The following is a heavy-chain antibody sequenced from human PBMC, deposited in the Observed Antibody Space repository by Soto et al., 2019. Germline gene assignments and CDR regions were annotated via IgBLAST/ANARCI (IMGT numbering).Heavy chain of an antibody. CDR3: ARAHGSGWGAFDI. Sequence: PSETLSLTCAVSGGSISSSNWWSWVRQPPGKGLEWIGYIYHSGSTNYNPSLKSRVTISVDRSKNQFSLKLSSVTAADTAVYYCARAHGSGWGAFDIWGQGTMVT. CDR1: GGSISSSNW. J-gene: IGHJ3*02. CDR2: IYHSGST. V-gene: IGHV4-4*02. D-gene: IGHD3-10*01.